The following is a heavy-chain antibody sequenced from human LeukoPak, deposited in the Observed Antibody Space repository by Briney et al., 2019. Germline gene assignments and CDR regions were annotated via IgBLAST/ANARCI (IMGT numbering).Heavy chain of an antibody. CDR3: ARDSGHWRYYFDH. D-gene: IGHD3-10*01. Sequence: SATLSLTCAVAGGSISSYYWSWIRPPAGKGLEWIGRIYTSGSTNYNPSLKSRVTMSVDTSKNQFSLKLSSVTAADTAVYYCARDSGHWRYYFDHWGQGTLVTVSS. V-gene: IGHV4-4*07. CDR2: IYTSGST. J-gene: IGHJ4*02. CDR1: GGSISSYY.